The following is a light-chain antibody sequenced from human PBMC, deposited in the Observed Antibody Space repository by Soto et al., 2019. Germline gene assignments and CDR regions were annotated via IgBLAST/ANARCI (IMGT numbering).Light chain of an antibody. Sequence: EIVLTQSPATLSLSPGERATLSCRASQSVSSYLAWYQQKPGQAPRLLIYDASNRAAGIPARFSGSGSGTDFTLAISSLEHEDVAVYYCQQRSIWPPLTFGGGTKVEIK. CDR1: QSVSSY. CDR2: DAS. CDR3: QQRSIWPPLT. V-gene: IGKV3-11*01. J-gene: IGKJ4*01.